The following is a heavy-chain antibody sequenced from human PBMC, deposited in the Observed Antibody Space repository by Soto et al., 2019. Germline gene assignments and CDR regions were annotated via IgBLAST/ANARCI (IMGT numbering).Heavy chain of an antibody. CDR3: ARDPYYYDSSSYYSPAYFDY. CDR1: GYTFTSYA. CDR2: INAGDGNR. Sequence: ASVKVSCKASGYTFTSYAVHWVRQAPGQRLEWMGWINAGDGNRKYSQKFRDRVTITRDTSARTAYMELSSLRTEDTAVYYCARDPYYYDSSSYYSPAYFDYWGQGTLVTVSS. D-gene: IGHD3-22*01. J-gene: IGHJ4*02. V-gene: IGHV1-3*01.